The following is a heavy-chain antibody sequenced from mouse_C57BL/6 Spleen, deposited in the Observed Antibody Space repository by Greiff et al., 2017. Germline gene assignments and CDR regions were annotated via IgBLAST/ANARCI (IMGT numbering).Heavy chain of an antibody. V-gene: IGHV14-2*01. CDR1: GFNIKDYY. J-gene: IGHJ1*03. CDR3: ASTIVTTRYFDV. CDR2: IDPEDGET. Sequence: EVKLLESGAELVKPGASVKSSCTASGFNIKDYYMHWVKQRTEQGLEWIGRIDPEDGETKYAPKFQGKATITADTSSNTAYLQLSSLTSEDTAVYYCASTIVTTRYFDVWGTGTTVTVSS. D-gene: IGHD2-5*01.